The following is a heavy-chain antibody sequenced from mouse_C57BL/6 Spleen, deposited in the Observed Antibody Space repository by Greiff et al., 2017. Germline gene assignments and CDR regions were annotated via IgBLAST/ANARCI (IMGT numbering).Heavy chain of an antibody. CDR2: ISDGGSYT. J-gene: IGHJ2*01. CDR1: GFTFSSYA. D-gene: IGHD1-1*01. Sequence: EVQVVESGGGLVKPGGSLKLSCAASGFTFSSYAMSWVRQTPEKRLEWVATISDGGSYTYYPDNVKGRFTISRDNAKNNLYLQMSHLKSEDTAMYYCARDYYGSSTGYWGQGTTLTVSS. V-gene: IGHV5-4*01. CDR3: ARDYYGSSTGY.